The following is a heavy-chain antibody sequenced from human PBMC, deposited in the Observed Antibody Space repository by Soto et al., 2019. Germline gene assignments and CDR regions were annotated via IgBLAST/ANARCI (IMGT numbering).Heavy chain of an antibody. CDR1: GHTLNDLS. CDR3: AVVGGYTYGNDAFDV. J-gene: IGHJ3*01. V-gene: IGHV1-24*01. D-gene: IGHD5-18*01. Sequence: QVHLVQSGTEVKKPGASVKVSCEVSGHTLNDLSIHWVRQAPGKGLEWLGGFNPEEEETIYAQKFQGRVTMTEDTTAETAYMELSSLRSDDTAVYYCAVVGGYTYGNDAFDVWGQGTVVTVSS. CDR2: FNPEEEET.